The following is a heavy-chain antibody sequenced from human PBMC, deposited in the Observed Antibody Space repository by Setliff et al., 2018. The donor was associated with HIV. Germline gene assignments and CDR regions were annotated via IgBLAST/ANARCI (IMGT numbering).Heavy chain of an antibody. CDR2: ISAYNGNT. J-gene: IGHJ5*02. CDR1: GYTFTSYG. D-gene: IGHD3-10*01. Sequence: ASVKVSCKASGYTFTSYGISWVRQAPGQGLEWMGWISAYNGNTNYAQKLQGRVTMTTDTSTSAAYMELRSLRSDDTAVYYCARDQLLWFGDPGWFDPWGQGTLVTVSS. V-gene: IGHV1-18*01. CDR3: ARDQLLWFGDPGWFDP.